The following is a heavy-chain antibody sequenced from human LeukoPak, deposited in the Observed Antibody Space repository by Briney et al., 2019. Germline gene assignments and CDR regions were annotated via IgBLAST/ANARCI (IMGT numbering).Heavy chain of an antibody. CDR2: ISSAATYI. CDR1: GFTFSSYS. CDR3: ARWSLYSSAAKTNPGFDY. J-gene: IGHJ4*02. Sequence: GESLRLSCAASGFTFSSYSFNWVRQAPGKGLEWVSSISSAATYIYYADSAKGRFTISRDNAKNSLYLQMNSLRAEDTAVYYCARWSLYSSAAKTNPGFDYWGQGTLVSVSS. D-gene: IGHD3-22*01. V-gene: IGHV3-21*01.